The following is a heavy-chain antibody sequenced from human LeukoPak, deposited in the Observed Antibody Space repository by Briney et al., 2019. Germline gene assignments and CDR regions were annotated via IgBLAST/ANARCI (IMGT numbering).Heavy chain of an antibody. J-gene: IGHJ4*02. D-gene: IGHD5-18*01. CDR1: GYSFIRYA. CDR3: ARERDTALAPYFDY. CDR2: ISTYNGNT. Sequence: ASVKVSCKASGYSFIRYAITWVRQAPGQGLEWIGWISTYNGNTNYAQSLQGRLTLTTDTSTNTAYMELRSLRPDDTAVYYCARERDTALAPYFDYWGQGTLVTVSS. V-gene: IGHV1-18*01.